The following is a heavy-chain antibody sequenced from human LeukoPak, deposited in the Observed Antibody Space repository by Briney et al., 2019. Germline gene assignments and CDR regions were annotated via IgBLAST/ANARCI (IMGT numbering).Heavy chain of an antibody. CDR3: ARGRTDYDFWSGDHDY. J-gene: IGHJ4*02. Sequence: PSETLSLTCAVSGGSISSSNWWSWVRQPPGKGLEWIGEIYHSGSTNYNPSLKSRVTISVDTSKNQFSLKLSSVTAADTAVYYCARGRTDYDFWSGDHDYWGQGTLVTVSS. V-gene: IGHV4-4*02. CDR1: GGSISSSNW. CDR2: IYHSGST. D-gene: IGHD3-3*01.